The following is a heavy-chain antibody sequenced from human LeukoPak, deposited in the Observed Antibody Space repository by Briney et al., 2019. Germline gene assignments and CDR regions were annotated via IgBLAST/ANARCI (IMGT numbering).Heavy chain of an antibody. D-gene: IGHD3-22*01. V-gene: IGHV3-23*01. CDR1: GFTFSSYA. Sequence: GGSLRLSCAASGFTFSSYAMSWVRQSTGKGLEWVSSTSGDGGATYYSNSVKGRFTISRDNSRNTLYLQMNSLRAGDTAVYYCAKDRPNYYGSNGHYYRRDGDYLGQGTLVTVSS. CDR3: AKDRPNYYGSNGHYYRRDGDY. CDR2: TSGDGGAT. J-gene: IGHJ4*02.